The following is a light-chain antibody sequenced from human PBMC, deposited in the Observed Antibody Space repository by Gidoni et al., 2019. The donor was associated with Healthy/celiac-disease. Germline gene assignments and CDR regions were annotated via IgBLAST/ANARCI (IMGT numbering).Light chain of an antibody. V-gene: IGKV3-20*01. CDR2: GAS. CDR3: QQYGSSTGFT. J-gene: IGKJ3*01. Sequence: IVLTQSPGTLSLSPGERATLSCRASQSVSSSYLAWYQQKPGQAPRLLIYGASSRATGIPDRFSGSGSGTDFTLTISRLEPEDFAVYYCQQYGSSTGFTFGPGTKVDIK. CDR1: QSVSSSY.